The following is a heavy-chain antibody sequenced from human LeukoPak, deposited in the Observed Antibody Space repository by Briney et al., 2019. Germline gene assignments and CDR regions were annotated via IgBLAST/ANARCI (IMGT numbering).Heavy chain of an antibody. CDR1: GGSISSYH. CDR2: IYYSGST. Sequence: SETLSLTCTVSGGSISSYHRNWIRQPPGKGLEWIGYIYYSGSTNYNPSLKSRVTISLDTSKNQFSLKLSSVTAADTAVYYCAGASLYYDSSGQRTFDIWGQGTMVTVSS. J-gene: IGHJ3*02. V-gene: IGHV4-59*01. CDR3: AGASLYYDSSGQRTFDI. D-gene: IGHD3-22*01.